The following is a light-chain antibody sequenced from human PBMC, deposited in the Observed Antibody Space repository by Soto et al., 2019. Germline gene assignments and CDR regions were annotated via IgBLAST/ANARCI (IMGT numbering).Light chain of an antibody. CDR1: SSDVGGYKY. CDR3: SYYEGINNFVV. V-gene: IGLV2-8*01. Sequence: QSALTQPPSASGSPGQSVTISCTGTSSDVGGYKYVSWYQQHPGKAPKLMIFEVNKRPSGVPDRFSGSKSGNKASLTVSGLQDEDEAAYYCSYYEGINNFVVFGTGTKLTVL. J-gene: IGLJ1*01. CDR2: EVN.